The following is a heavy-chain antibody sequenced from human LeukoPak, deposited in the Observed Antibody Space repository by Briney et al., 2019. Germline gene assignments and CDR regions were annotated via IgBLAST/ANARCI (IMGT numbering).Heavy chain of an antibody. V-gene: IGHV4-61*05. CDR1: GGSISSSSYY. J-gene: IGHJ6*02. Sequence: SETLSLTCTVSGGSISSSSYYWGWIRQPPGKGLEWIGYIYYSGSTNHNPSLKSRVTISVDTSKNQFSLKLSSVTAADTAVYYCARGPDSSGPPVDGMDVWGQGTTVTVSS. CDR3: ARGPDSSGPPVDGMDV. CDR2: IYYSGST. D-gene: IGHD6-19*01.